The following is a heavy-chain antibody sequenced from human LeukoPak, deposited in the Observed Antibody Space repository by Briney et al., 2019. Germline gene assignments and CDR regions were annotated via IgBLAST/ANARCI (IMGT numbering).Heavy chain of an antibody. D-gene: IGHD2-2*01. CDR1: GGSFSGYY. CDR2: INHSGST. CDR3: ARYCSSTSCYARGPRLAFDY. Sequence: SETLSLTCAVYGGSFSGYYWSWIRRPPGKGLEWVGEINHSGSTNYNPSLKSRVTISVDTSKNQFSLKLSSVTAADTAVYYCARYCSSTSCYARGPRLAFDYSGQGTLVTVSS. V-gene: IGHV4-34*01. J-gene: IGHJ4*02.